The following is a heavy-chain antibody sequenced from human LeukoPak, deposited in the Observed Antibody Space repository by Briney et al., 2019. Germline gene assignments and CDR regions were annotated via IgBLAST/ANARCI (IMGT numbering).Heavy chain of an antibody. CDR1: GGTFSSYA. J-gene: IGHJ4*02. CDR2: IIPILGIA. CDR3: AREAIGRFGELTFDY. D-gene: IGHD3-10*01. Sequence: ASVKVSCKASGGTFSSYAISWVRQAPRRGLEWMGRIIPILGIANYAQKFQGRVTITADKSTSTAYMELSSLRSEDTAVYYCAREAIGRFGELTFDYWGQGTLVTVSS. V-gene: IGHV1-69*04.